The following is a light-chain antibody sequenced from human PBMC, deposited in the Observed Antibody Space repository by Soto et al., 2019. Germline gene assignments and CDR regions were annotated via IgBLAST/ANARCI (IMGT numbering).Light chain of an antibody. V-gene: IGKV3-11*01. CDR2: DAS. CDR1: QSINTF. CDR3: QQRSIWPLT. J-gene: IGKJ4*01. Sequence: EVLLTQSPATLSVSPGESVTLSCRARQSINTFLAWYQQKPGQAPRLLIYDASSRAAGVPARFSGRGSGTDFTLTINSLEPEDFAVYHCQQRSIWPLTFGGGTRVE.